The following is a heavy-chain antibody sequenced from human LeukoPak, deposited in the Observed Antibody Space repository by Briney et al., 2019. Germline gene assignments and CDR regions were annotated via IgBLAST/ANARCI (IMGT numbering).Heavy chain of an antibody. CDR3: AKGWLAPGPTYDY. D-gene: IGHD5-12*01. CDR2: ISSGSSFI. J-gene: IGHJ4*02. Sequence: PGGSLRLSCAASGFTFGSYAMNWVRQAPGKGLEWVSSISSGSSFIYYADSVKGRFTIARDNAKNSLYLQMNSLRPEDTAIYYCAKGWLAPGPTYDYWGQGTLVTVSS. V-gene: IGHV3-21*01. CDR1: GFTFGSYA.